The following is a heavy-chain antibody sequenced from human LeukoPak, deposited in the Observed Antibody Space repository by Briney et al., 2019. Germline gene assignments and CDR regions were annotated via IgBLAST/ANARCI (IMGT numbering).Heavy chain of an antibody. CDR3: TRVGYSNSYDY. CDR2: IIPIFGTA. CDR1: GGTFSSYA. D-gene: IGHD1-26*01. V-gene: IGHV1-69*13. J-gene: IGHJ4*02. Sequence: SVKVSCKASGGTFSSYAISWVRQAPAQGLEWMGGIIPIFGTANYAQKFQGRVTITADESTSTAYMELSSLGSEDTAVYYCTRVGYSNSYDYWGQGTQVTVSS.